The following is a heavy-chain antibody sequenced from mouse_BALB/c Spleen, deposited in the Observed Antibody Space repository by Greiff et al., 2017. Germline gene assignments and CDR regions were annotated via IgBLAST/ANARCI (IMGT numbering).Heavy chain of an antibody. J-gene: IGHJ3*01. V-gene: IGHV14-3*02. D-gene: IGHD2-2*01. Sequence: EVKLQESGAELVKPGASVKLSCTASGFNIKDTYMHWVKQRPEQGLEWIGRIDPANGNTKYDPKFQGKATITADTSSNTAYLQLSSLTSEDTAVYYCIYYGYDVGFAYWGQGTLVTVSA. CDR2: IDPANGNT. CDR3: IYYGYDVGFAY. CDR1: GFNIKDTY.